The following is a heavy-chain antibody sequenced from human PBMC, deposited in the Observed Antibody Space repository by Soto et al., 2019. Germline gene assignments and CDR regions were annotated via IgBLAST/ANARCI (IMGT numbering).Heavy chain of an antibody. CDR1: GFTFSDYY. V-gene: IGHV3-11*01. CDR3: ARFIVHDAFDI. CDR2: ISSSGSTI. D-gene: IGHD3-16*02. J-gene: IGHJ3*02. Sequence: GGSLRLSCAASGFTFSDYYMSWIRQAPGKGLEWVSYISSSGSTIYYADFVKGRFTISRDNAKNSLYLQMNSLRAEDTAVYYCARFIVHDAFDIWGQGTMVTVSS.